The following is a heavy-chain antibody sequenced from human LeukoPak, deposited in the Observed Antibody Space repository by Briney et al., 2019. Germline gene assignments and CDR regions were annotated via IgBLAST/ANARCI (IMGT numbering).Heavy chain of an antibody. V-gene: IGHV4-59*01. CDR3: ARAYCSSTSCYPLFDY. CDR2: IYSSGST. J-gene: IGHJ4*02. CDR1: SGSISNYY. D-gene: IGHD2-2*01. Sequence: SETLSLTCTVSSGSISNYYWSWIRQPPGKGLEWIGYIYSSGSTNYNPSLKSRVTISVDTSKNQFSLKLSSVTAADTAVYYCARAYCSSTSCYPLFDYWGQGTLVTVSS.